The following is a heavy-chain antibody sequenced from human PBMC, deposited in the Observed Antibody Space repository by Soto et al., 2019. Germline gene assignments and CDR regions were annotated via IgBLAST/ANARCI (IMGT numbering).Heavy chain of an antibody. CDR3: ARVATGSYSWRVS. CDR2: INSDGSIT. V-gene: IGHV3-74*03. CDR1: GFTFSTYW. J-gene: IGHJ5*02. Sequence: EVQLEESGGDLVQPGGSLRLSCAASGFTFSTYWMHWVRQAPGKGLVWVSRINSDGSITTYADSVKGRFTISRDNSKNTLYLQMNSLRDEDTAVYYCARVATGSYSWRVSWGQGTLVTVSS. D-gene: IGHD1-26*01.